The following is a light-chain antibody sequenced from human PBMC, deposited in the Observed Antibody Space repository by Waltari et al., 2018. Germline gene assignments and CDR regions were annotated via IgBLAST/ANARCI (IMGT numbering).Light chain of an antibody. CDR2: EVR. V-gene: IGLV2-14*01. CDR3: SSYTSSSTYV. Sequence: QSALTQPASVSGSPGQSITISCSGTSSDIGAYNYVSWFQQHPGKVPKLMIYEVRNRPSGISNRFSGSKSGNTASLTISRLQAEDEADYYCSSYTSSSTYVFGTGTRVTVL. CDR1: SSDIGAYNY. J-gene: IGLJ1*01.